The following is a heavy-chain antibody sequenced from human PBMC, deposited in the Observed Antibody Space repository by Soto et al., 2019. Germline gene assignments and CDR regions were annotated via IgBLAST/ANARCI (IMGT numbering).Heavy chain of an antibody. CDR2: IYYSGST. CDR1: GGSISSGGYY. V-gene: IGHV4-31*03. J-gene: IGHJ6*02. Sequence: SETLSLTCTVSGGSISSGGYYWSWIRQHPGKGLEWIGYIYYSGSTYYNPSLKSRVTISVDTSKNQFSLKLSSVTAADTAVYYCARASLGVSSSDPLYGMDVWGQGTTVTVSS. CDR3: ARASLGVSSSDPLYGMDV. D-gene: IGHD6-6*01.